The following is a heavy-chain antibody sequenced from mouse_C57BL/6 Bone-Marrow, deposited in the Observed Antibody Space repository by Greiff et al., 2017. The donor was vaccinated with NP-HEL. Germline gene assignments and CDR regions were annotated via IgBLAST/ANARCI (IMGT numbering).Heavy chain of an antibody. J-gene: IGHJ4*01. V-gene: IGHV1-18*01. CDR3: ARARADYAMDY. CDR1: GYTFTDYN. Sequence: EVQLVESGPELVKPGASVKIPCKASGYTFTDYNMDWVKQSHGKSLEWIGDINPNNGGTIYNQKFKGKATLTVNKSSSTAYMELRSLTSEDTAVYYCARARADYAMDYWGQGTSVTVSS. CDR2: INPNNGGT.